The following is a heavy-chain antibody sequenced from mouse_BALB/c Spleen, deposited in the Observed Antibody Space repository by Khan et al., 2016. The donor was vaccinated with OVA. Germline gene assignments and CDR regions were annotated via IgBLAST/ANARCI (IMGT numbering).Heavy chain of an antibody. J-gene: IGHJ3*01. D-gene: IGHD1-1*01. CDR1: GYSFTGYY. V-gene: IGHV1S34*01. CDR3: ARGDDYGSSSFAY. CDR2: ISCYNGST. Sequence: LVKTGASVKISCKASGYSFTGYYMHWVKQSHGKSLEWIGYISCYNGSTTYNQKFKGKATFTVDTSSSTVYMQLNSLTSEDSAVYCWARGDDYGSSSFAYWGQGTLVTVSA.